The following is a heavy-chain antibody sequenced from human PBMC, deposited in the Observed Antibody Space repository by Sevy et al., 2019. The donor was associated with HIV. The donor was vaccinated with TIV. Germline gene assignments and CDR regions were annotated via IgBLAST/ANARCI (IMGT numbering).Heavy chain of an antibody. CDR2: IYTSGST. J-gene: IGHJ6*02. CDR3: ARDYDFWSGYYAGGYYYYGMDV. D-gene: IGHD3-3*01. V-gene: IGHV4-4*07. CDR1: GGSISSYY. Sequence: SDTLSLTCTVSGGSISSYYWSWIRQPAGKGLEWIGRIYTSGSTNYNPSLKSRVTMSVDTSKNQFSLKLSSVTAAATAVYYCARDYDFWSGYYAGGYYYYGMDVWGQGTTVTVSS.